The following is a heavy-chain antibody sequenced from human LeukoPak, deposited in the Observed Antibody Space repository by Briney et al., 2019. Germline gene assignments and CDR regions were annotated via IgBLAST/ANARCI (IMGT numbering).Heavy chain of an antibody. D-gene: IGHD2-2*01. CDR3: AKYLPNQLLKD. V-gene: IGHV3-23*01. CDR2: ISGSGGST. J-gene: IGHJ4*02. CDR1: GFTFSSYA. Sequence: GGSMRLSCAASGFTFSSYAMSWVRQAPGKGLEWVSVISGSGGSTYYADSVKGRCTISRDNSKNTLYLQMNSLRAEDTAVYYCAKYLPNQLLKDWGQGTLVTVSS.